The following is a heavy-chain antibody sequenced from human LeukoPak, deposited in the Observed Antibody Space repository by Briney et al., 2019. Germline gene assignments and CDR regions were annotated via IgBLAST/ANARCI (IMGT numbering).Heavy chain of an antibody. Sequence: ASVKVSCKASGYTFTSYDISWVRQAPGQGLEWMGGIIPIFGTANYAQKFQGRVTITADESTSTAYMELSSLRSEDTAVYYCARGARWFGELFAFDIWGQGTMVTVSS. CDR2: IIPIFGTA. J-gene: IGHJ3*02. CDR3: ARGARWFGELFAFDI. V-gene: IGHV1-69*13. D-gene: IGHD3-10*01. CDR1: GYTFTSYD.